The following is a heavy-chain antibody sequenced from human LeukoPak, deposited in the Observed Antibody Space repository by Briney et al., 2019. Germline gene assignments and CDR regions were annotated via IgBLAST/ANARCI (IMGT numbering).Heavy chain of an antibody. CDR2: INSRSGDT. V-gene: IGHV1-2*02. J-gene: IGHJ4*02. CDR3: ARDGSSSQTDY. Sequence: ASVKVSCKASGYTFTDYYMHWVRQAPGQGLEWMGWINSRSGDTNYAQNFQGRVTMTRGTSISTAYMELSSLRSDDTAVYYCARDGSSSQTDYWGQGTLVTVSS. CDR1: GYTFTDYY. D-gene: IGHD6-6*01.